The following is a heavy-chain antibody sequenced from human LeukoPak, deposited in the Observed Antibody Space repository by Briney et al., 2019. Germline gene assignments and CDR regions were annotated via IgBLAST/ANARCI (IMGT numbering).Heavy chain of an antibody. CDR2: IYPGDSDT. Sequence: GESLKISCKGSGYSFTSYWIGWVRQMPGKGLEWMGIIYPGDSDTRYSPSFQGQVTISADKSISTAYLQWSSLKASDTAVYYCARLLGTIFGVLEHNAFDIWGQGTMVTVSS. CDR3: ARLLGTIFGVLEHNAFDI. J-gene: IGHJ3*02. D-gene: IGHD3-3*01. V-gene: IGHV5-51*01. CDR1: GYSFTSYW.